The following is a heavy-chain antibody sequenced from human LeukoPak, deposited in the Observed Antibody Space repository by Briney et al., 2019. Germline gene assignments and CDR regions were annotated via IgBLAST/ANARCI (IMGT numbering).Heavy chain of an antibody. CDR2: IYYSGST. Sequence: PSETLSLTCTVSGGSFSSGSYYWSWIRQPPGKGLEWIGYIYYSGSTNYNPSLKSRVTISVDTSKNQFSLKLSSVTAADTAVYYCAREVPYYYDSSGYSYYFDYWGQGTLVTVSS. J-gene: IGHJ4*02. V-gene: IGHV4-61*01. CDR3: AREVPYYYDSSGYSYYFDY. D-gene: IGHD3-22*01. CDR1: GGSFSSGSYY.